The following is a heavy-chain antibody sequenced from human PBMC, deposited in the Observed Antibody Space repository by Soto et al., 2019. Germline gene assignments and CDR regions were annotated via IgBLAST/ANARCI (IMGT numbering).Heavy chain of an antibody. J-gene: IGHJ4*02. CDR1: GGSLNSGGYS. CDR3: ARGNYGDPYYFDY. V-gene: IGHV4-31*11. D-gene: IGHD4-17*01. Sequence: QVQLQESGPGLVKPSQTLSLTCAVSGGSLNSGGYSWSWIRQRPGKGIEWIGYMYSSGSPHYNPSLRSRLTMSVDTSKNYFSLKLRSVTAADSAVYYCARGNYGDPYYFDYWGQGILVTVSS. CDR2: MYSSGSP.